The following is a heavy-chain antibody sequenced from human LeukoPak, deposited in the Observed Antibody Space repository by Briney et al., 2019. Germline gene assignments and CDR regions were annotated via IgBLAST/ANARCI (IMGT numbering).Heavy chain of an antibody. J-gene: IGHJ4*02. D-gene: IGHD6-13*01. V-gene: IGHV5-51*01. CDR2: IYPGDSDT. CDR1: GYSFSNYW. CDR3: ASNIQRVGSSWLPFDF. Sequence: GESLKISGKGSGYSFSNYWIGWVRQMPGKGLEWMEIIYPGDSDTRYSPSFQGQVTISADKSISTAYLQWSSLKASDTAMYYCASNIQRVGSSWLPFDFWGQGTLVTVSS.